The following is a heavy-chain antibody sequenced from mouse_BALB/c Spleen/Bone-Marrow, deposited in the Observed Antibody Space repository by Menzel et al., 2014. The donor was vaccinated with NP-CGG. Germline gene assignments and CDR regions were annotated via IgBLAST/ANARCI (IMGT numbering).Heavy chain of an antibody. Sequence: EVQLVESGGGLVLPGGSLKLSCATSGFTFSDYYMYWVRRTPEKRLEWVAYISNGGGSTYYPDTVKGRFTISRDNAKNTLYLQMSRLKSEDTAMYYCARRGWYYAMDYWGQGTSVTVSS. D-gene: IGHD2-3*01. CDR2: ISNGGGST. J-gene: IGHJ4*01. CDR3: ARRGWYYAMDY. V-gene: IGHV5-12*02. CDR1: GFTFSDYY.